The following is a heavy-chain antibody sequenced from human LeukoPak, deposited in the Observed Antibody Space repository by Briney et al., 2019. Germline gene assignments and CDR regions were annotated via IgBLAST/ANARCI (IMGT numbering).Heavy chain of an antibody. J-gene: IGHJ5*02. Sequence: SETLSLTCAVYGGSFSGYYWSWIRQPPGKGLEWIGEINHSGSTNYNPSLKSRVTISVDTSKNQFSLKLSSVTAADTAVYYCARGLSFRIGDFWSGYSIRDWFDPWGQGTLVTVSS. CDR1: GGSFSGYY. V-gene: IGHV4-34*01. D-gene: IGHD3-3*01. CDR3: ARGLSFRIGDFWSGYSIRDWFDP. CDR2: INHSGST.